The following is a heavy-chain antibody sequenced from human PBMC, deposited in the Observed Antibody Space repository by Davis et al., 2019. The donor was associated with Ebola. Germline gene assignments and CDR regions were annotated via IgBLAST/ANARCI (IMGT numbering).Heavy chain of an antibody. CDR2: IYYSGST. Sequence: PSETLSLTCTVSGGSISSSSYYWGWIRQPPGKGLEWIGSIYYSGSTNYNPSLKSRVTISVDTSKNQFSLKLSSVTAADTAVYYCARDLFHRWFDPWGQGTLVTVSS. V-gene: IGHV4-39*07. CDR3: ARDLFHRWFDP. CDR1: GGSISSSSYY. J-gene: IGHJ5*02. D-gene: IGHD2-21*01.